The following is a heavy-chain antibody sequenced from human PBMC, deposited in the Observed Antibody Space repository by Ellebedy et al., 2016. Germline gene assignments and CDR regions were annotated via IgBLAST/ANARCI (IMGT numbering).Heavy chain of an antibody. J-gene: IGHJ4*02. D-gene: IGHD3-10*01. CDR1: GYTLTSYY. Sequence: ASVKVSCKASGYTLTSYYIHWVRQAPGQGLEWMGIINPSGGSTNYAPKLQGRVTMTRDTSTSTVYMGLSSLRSEDTAVYYCARSFYASGSYPAFDYWGQGTLVTVSS. CDR2: INPSGGST. V-gene: IGHV1-46*04. CDR3: ARSFYASGSYPAFDY.